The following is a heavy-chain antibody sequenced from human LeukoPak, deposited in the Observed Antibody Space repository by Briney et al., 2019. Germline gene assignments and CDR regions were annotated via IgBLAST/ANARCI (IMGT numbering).Heavy chain of an antibody. J-gene: IGHJ6*03. V-gene: IGHV1-69*04. CDR2: IIPVFSKT. D-gene: IGHD3-16*01. CDR1: GGTFASFG. CDR3: SRDRFIGGVMHHYFMEI. Sequence: GSSVKVSCTISGGTFASFGFSWVRQAPGQGLEWMGRIIPVFSKTNYAQDFQKRVTITADKSTNTAYLEVTSLTSDDTAVYYCSRDRFIGGVMHHYFMEIWGTGTTVIVSS.